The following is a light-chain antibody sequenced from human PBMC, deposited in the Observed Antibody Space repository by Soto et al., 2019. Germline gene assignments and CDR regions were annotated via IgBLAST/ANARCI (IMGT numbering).Light chain of an antibody. CDR1: SSNIGSNY. CDR2: RNN. V-gene: IGLV1-47*01. Sequence: QSVPTQPPSASGTPGQRVTISCSGSSSNIGSNYVYWYQQLPGTAPKLLIYRNNQRPSGVPDRFSGSKSGTSASLAISGLRSADEADYYCAAWDDSLSGAVFGGGTQLTVL. J-gene: IGLJ7*01. CDR3: AAWDDSLSGAV.